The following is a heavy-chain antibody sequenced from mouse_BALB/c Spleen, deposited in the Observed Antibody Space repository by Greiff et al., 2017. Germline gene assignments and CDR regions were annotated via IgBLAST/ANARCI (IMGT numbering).Heavy chain of an antibody. CDR3: AREGYYYGSWFAY. CDR2: ISSGSSTI. Sequence: EVKVVESGGGLVQPGGSRKLSCAASGFTFSSFGMHWVRQAPEKGLEWVAYISSGSSTIYYADTVKGRFTISRDNPKNTLFLQMTSLRSEDTAMYYCAREGYYYGSWFAYWGQGTLVTVSA. J-gene: IGHJ3*01. CDR1: GFTFSSFG. D-gene: IGHD1-1*01. V-gene: IGHV5-17*02.